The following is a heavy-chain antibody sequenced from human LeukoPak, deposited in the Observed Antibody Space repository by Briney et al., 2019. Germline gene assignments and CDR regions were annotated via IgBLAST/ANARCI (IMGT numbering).Heavy chain of an antibody. CDR3: ARGDDILTGYYFFDY. V-gene: IGHV1-18*01. J-gene: IGHJ4*02. CDR2: ISAYNGNT. Sequence: ASVKVSCKASGYTFTSYGISWVRQAPGQGLEWMGWISAYNGNTSYAQKLQGRVTMTTDTSTSTAYMELRSLRSDDTAVYYCARGDDILTGYYFFDYWGQGTLVTVSS. CDR1: GYTFTSYG. D-gene: IGHD3-9*01.